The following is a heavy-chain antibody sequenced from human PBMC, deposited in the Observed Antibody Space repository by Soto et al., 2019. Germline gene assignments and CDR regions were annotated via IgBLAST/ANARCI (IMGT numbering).Heavy chain of an antibody. CDR1: GFTFSNTW. V-gene: IGHV3-74*01. J-gene: IGHJ6*02. CDR3: ATDGSYAQHV. CDR2: INSDGTTT. Sequence: EVQLVVSGGGLVQPGGSLRLSCAASGFTFSNTWMHWVRQAPGKGLVWVSHINSDGTTTTYADSVKGRFTISRDNAKNTVHLQVNSLRAEDTAVYYCATDGSYAQHVWGQGTTVTVSS. D-gene: IGHD2-2*01.